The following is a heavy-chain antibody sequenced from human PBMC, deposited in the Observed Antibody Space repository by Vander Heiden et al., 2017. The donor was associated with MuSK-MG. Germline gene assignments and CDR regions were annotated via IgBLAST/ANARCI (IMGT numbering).Heavy chain of an antibody. V-gene: IGHV3-48*01. D-gene: IGHD1-20*01. Sequence: EVQLVESGGGLVQPGGSLRLSCAASGFTFSSYSMNWVRQAPGKGLEWVSYISSSSSTIYYADSVKGRFTISRDNAKNSLYLQMNSLRAEDTAVYYCASSLTYDAFDIWGQGTMVTVSS. CDR3: ASSLTYDAFDI. J-gene: IGHJ3*02. CDR2: ISSSSSTI. CDR1: GFTFSSYS.